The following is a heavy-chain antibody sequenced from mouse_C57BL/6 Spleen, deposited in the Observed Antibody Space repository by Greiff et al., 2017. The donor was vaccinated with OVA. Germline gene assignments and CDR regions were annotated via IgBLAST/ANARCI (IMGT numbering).Heavy chain of an antibody. CDR2: ISSGGDYI. CDR1: GFTFSSYA. V-gene: IGHV5-9-1*02. CDR3: TRGPTTVVATNYFDV. Sequence: VESGEGLVKPGGSLKLSCAASGFTFSSYAMSWVRQTPEKRLEWVAYISSGGDYIYYADTVKGRFTSSRDNARNTLYLQMSSLKSEDTAMYYCTRGPTTVVATNYFDVWGTGTTVTVSS. J-gene: IGHJ1*03. D-gene: IGHD1-1*01.